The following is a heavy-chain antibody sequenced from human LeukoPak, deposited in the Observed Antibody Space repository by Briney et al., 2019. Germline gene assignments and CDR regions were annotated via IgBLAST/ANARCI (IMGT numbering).Heavy chain of an antibody. CDR1: GFTFSSYW. Sequence: GGSLRLSCAASGFTFSSYWMHWVRQAPGKGLEWVSFIGTSSGAIYYADSVKGRFTISRDNAKKSLYLQMNSLRDEDTAVYYCARNLDSWGQGALVTVSS. CDR2: IGTSSGAI. V-gene: IGHV3-48*02. CDR3: ARNLDS. J-gene: IGHJ5*01.